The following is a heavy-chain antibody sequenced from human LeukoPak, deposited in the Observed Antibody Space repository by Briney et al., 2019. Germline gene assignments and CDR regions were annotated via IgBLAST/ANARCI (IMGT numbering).Heavy chain of an antibody. V-gene: IGHV4-59*01. Sequence: PETLSLTCTVSGGSISSYYWSWIRQPPGKGLEWIGYIYYSGSTNYNPSLKSRVTISVDTSKNQFSLKLSSVTAADTAVYYCARDVGSSSWYETDYWGQGTRVTVSS. CDR1: GGSISSYY. J-gene: IGHJ4*02. CDR2: IYYSGST. D-gene: IGHD6-13*01. CDR3: ARDVGSSSWYETDY.